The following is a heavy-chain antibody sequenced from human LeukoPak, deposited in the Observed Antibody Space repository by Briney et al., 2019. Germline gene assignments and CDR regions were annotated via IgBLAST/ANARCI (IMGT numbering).Heavy chain of an antibody. V-gene: IGHV5-51*01. J-gene: IGHJ4*02. Sequence: GESLKISCKGSGYSFTSYWIGWVRQMPGKGLEWIGVIYPGDSDTRYSPSFQGQVTISADKSISTAYLQWSSLKASDTAMYYCARRPDGYNSGGHLDYWGQGTLVTVSS. CDR2: IYPGDSDT. CDR1: GYSFTSYW. D-gene: IGHD5-12*01. CDR3: ARRPDGYNSGGHLDY.